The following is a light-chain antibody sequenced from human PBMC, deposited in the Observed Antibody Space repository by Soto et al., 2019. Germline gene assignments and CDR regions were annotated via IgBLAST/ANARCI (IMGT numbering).Light chain of an antibody. J-gene: IGKJ4*01. CDR2: GAS. CDR3: QQCVSWPPLT. V-gene: IGKV3-15*01. Sequence: EIVMTQSPATLSVSPGETATLSCRASQSVNLNLSWYQQKPGQAPRLLIYGASIRATGIPARFSGSGAGTEFTLTINRLQSEDSAVYYCQQCVSWPPLTFGGGTTVEI. CDR1: QSVNLN.